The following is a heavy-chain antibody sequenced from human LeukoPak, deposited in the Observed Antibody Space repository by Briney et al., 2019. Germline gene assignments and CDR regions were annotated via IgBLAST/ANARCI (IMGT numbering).Heavy chain of an antibody. CDR3: ARGIAMVRGVISGMDV. CDR1: GGSISSGGYY. J-gene: IGHJ2*01. V-gene: IGHV4-31*03. CDR2: IYYSGST. Sequence: VKPSQTLSLTCTVSGGSISSGGYYWSWIRQHPGKGLEWIGYIYYSGSTYYNPSLKSRVTISVDTSKNQFSLKLSSVTAADTAVYYCARGIAMVRGVISGMDVWGRGTLVTVSS. D-gene: IGHD3-10*01.